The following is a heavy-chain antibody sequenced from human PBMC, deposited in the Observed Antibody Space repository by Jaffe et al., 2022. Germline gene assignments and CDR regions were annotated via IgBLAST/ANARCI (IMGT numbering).Heavy chain of an antibody. Sequence: EVQLLESGGGLVQPGGSLRLSCAASGFTFSSYAMSWVRQAPGKGLEWVSAISGSGGSTYYADSVKGRFTISRDNSKNTLYLQMNSLRAEDTAVYYCAKNPPLRYSSSWYYNHFDYWGQGTLVTVSS. CDR3: AKNPPLRYSSSWYYNHFDY. J-gene: IGHJ4*02. CDR2: ISGSGGST. V-gene: IGHV3-23*01. CDR1: GFTFSSYA. D-gene: IGHD6-13*01.